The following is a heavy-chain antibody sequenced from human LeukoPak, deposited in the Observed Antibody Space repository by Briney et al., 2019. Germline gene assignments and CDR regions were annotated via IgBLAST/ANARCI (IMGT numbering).Heavy chain of an antibody. V-gene: IGHV3-23*01. Sequence: GGSLRPSCAASGFTFSSYAMSWVRQAPGKGLEWVSAISGSGGSTYYADSVKGRFTISRDNSKNTLYLQMNSLRAEDTAVYYCAKRRDIVVVVAARDYFDYWGQGTLVTVSS. CDR2: ISGSGGST. CDR3: AKRRDIVVVVAARDYFDY. J-gene: IGHJ4*02. CDR1: GFTFSSYA. D-gene: IGHD2-15*01.